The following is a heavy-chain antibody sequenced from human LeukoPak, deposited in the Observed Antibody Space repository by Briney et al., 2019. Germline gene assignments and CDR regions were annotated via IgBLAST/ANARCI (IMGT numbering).Heavy chain of an antibody. CDR2: ISFDGRNK. Sequence: PGAAPILSSAASGGTFISYAIHWGLQAPAERVEEWAGISFDGRNKYYTDSVKSRFTISRDNSKNTLYLHMNSLRAEDTAVYYCAGQHLYYYYYMDVSGKGTTVTVSS. CDR1: GGTFISYA. CDR3: AGQHLYYYYYMDV. J-gene: IGHJ6*03. V-gene: IGHV3-30*10.